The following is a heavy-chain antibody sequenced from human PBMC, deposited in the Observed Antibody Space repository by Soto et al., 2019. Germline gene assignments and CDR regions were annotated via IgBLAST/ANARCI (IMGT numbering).Heavy chain of an antibody. V-gene: IGHV3-15*01. D-gene: IGHD3-3*01. CDR1: GFNFKNVW. J-gene: IGHJ4*02. Sequence: PGGSLRLSCAASGFNFKNVWMGWVRQAPGKGLEWVGRIKSKADGGTPVYAAPVKGRFIISRDDSNNTMYLEMNSLTTEDTAVYYCTTETLTPKYYDFWSGYSPDFDYWGQGTRGTAPQ. CDR3: TTETLTPKYYDFWSGYSPDFDY. CDR2: IKSKADGGTP.